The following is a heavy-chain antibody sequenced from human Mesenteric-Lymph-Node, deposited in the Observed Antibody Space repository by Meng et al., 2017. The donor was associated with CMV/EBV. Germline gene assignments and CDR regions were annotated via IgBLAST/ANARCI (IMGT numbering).Heavy chain of an antibody. CDR1: GFTFSSYG. J-gene: IGHJ4*02. D-gene: IGHD6-13*01. CDR3: ARDVIAAAGYCFDY. CDR2: IRYDGNNK. V-gene: IGHV3-30*02. Sequence: GESLKISCPASGFTFSSYGMHWVRQAPGKGLEWVAFIRYDGNNKYYADSVKGRFTISRDNSKNTLYLEMNSLRAEDTAVYYCARDVIAAAGYCFDYWGQGTLVTVSS.